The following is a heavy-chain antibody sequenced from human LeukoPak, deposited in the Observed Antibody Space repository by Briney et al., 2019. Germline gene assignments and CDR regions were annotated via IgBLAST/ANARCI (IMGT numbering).Heavy chain of an antibody. CDR3: ARTPTYLFWFDP. J-gene: IGHJ5*02. Sequence: PSETLSLTCTVSGGSISSYYWSWIRQPPGKGLEWIGYIYYSGSTNYNPSLKSRVTISVDTSKNQFSLKLSSVTAADTAVYYCARTPTYLFWFDPWGQGTLVTVSS. V-gene: IGHV4-59*01. D-gene: IGHD2/OR15-2a*01. CDR1: GGSISSYY. CDR2: IYYSGST.